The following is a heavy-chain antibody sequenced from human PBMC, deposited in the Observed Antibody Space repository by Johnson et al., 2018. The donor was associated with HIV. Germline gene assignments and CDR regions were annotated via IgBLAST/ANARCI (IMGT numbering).Heavy chain of an antibody. CDR1: GFTVSSNY. CDR3: ARGGYYYDSSGYIGVDAFDI. D-gene: IGHD3-22*01. V-gene: IGHV3-53*04. CDR2: IYSGGSP. Sequence: VQLVESGGGLVQPGGSLRLSCAASGFTVSSNYMSWVRQAPGKGLEWVSVIYSGGSPYYADSVKGRFPISRHNSKTTLYLQMNSLRAEDTAVYYCARGGYYYDSSGYIGVDAFDIWGQGTMVTVSS. J-gene: IGHJ3*02.